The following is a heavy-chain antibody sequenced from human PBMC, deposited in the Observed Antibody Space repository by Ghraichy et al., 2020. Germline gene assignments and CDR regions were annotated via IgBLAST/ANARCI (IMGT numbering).Heavy chain of an antibody. CDR1: GFTFSRYA. D-gene: IGHD4-23*01. CDR2: ISDSGGSA. CDR3: AKDRTTVVTPAFDY. V-gene: IGHV3-23*01. J-gene: IGHJ4*02. Sequence: GESLNISCAASGFTFSRYAMSWVRQAPGEGLEWVSAISDSGGSAYYADSVKGRFTISRDNSKNTLYLQMNSLRAEDTAVYYCAKDRTTVVTPAFDYWGQGTLVTVSS.